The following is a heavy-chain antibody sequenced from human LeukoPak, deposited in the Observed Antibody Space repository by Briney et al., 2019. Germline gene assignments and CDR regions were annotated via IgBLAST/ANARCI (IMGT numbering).Heavy chain of an antibody. CDR3: VRDYGGY. D-gene: IGHD4-23*01. CDR2: INSDGTST. CDR1: GFIFSNYW. Sequence: GGSLRLSCVASGFIFSNYWMHWVRQIPGKRLVWVARINSDGTSTTYADSVKGRFTIFRDNAKDTLYLQMSGLRAEDTAIYHCVRDYGGYWGHGTLVTVSS. V-gene: IGHV3-74*03. J-gene: IGHJ4*01.